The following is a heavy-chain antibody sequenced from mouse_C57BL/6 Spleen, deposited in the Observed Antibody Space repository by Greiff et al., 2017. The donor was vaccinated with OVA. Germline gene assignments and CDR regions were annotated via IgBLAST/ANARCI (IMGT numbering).Heavy chain of an antibody. V-gene: IGHV1-80*01. CDR3: ARNWDFAY. J-gene: IGHJ3*01. CDR2: IYPGDGDT. D-gene: IGHD4-1*01. Sequence: VKLVESGAELVKPGASVKISCKASGYAFSSYWMNWVKQRPGKGLEWIGQIYPGDGDTNYNGKFKGKATLTADKSSSTAYMQLSSLTSEDSAVYFCARNWDFAYWGQGTLVTVSA. CDR1: GYAFSSYW.